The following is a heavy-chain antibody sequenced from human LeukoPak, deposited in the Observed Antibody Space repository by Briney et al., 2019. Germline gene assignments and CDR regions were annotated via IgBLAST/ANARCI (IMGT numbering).Heavy chain of an antibody. D-gene: IGHD1-26*01. CDR3: TRVPPVGGTFGIYFDC. V-gene: IGHV3-49*03. CDR2: IRSKAYGGTT. Sequence: GGSLRLSCTASGFTFGDYAMSWFRQAPGKGLEWVGFIRSKAYGGTTEYAASVKGRFTISRDDSKSIVYLQMNSLKTEDTAVYYCTRVPPVGGTFGIYFDCWGQGTLVTVSS. CDR1: GFTFGDYA. J-gene: IGHJ4*02.